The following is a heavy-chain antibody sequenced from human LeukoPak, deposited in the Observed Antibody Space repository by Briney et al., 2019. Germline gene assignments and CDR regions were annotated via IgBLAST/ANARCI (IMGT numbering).Heavy chain of an antibody. CDR3: ARALGSMVRGSYDY. CDR1: GGAISSSTYY. D-gene: IGHD3-10*01. Sequence: ETLSLTCTVSGGAISSSTYYWVWIRQPPGKGLEWVSSISSSSSYIYYADSVKGRFTISRDNAKNSLYLQMNSLRAEDTAVYYCARALGSMVRGSYDYWGQGTLVTVSS. J-gene: IGHJ4*02. CDR2: ISSSSSYI. V-gene: IGHV3-21*01.